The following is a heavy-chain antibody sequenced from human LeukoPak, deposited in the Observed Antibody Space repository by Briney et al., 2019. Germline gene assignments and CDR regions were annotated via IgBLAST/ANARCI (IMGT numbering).Heavy chain of an antibody. Sequence: SQTLSLTCTVSGGSISSGGYYWSWIRQPPGKGLEWIGYIYHSGSTYYNPSLKSRVTISVDRSKNQFSLKLSSVTAADTAVYYCARVRSTSLNWFDPWGQGTLVTVSS. CDR2: IYHSGST. J-gene: IGHJ5*02. CDR1: GGSISSGGYY. V-gene: IGHV4-30-2*01. D-gene: IGHD2-2*01. CDR3: ARVRSTSLNWFDP.